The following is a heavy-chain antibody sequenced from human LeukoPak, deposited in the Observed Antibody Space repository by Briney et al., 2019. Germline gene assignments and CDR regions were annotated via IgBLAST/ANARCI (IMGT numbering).Heavy chain of an antibody. CDR1: GFTFSSYS. Sequence: GGSLRLSCAASGFTFSSYSMNWVRQAQGKGLEWVSSISSSSSYIYYADSVKGRFTISRDNAKNSLYLQMNSLRAEDTAVYYCARVPYYYDSSGYSDYWGQGTLVTVSS. V-gene: IGHV3-21*01. CDR3: ARVPYYYDSSGYSDY. J-gene: IGHJ4*02. CDR2: ISSSSSYI. D-gene: IGHD3-22*01.